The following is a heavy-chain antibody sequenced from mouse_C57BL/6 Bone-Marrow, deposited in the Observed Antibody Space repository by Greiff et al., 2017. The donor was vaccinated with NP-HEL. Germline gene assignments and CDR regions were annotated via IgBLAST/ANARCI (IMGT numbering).Heavy chain of an antibody. CDR2: ISSGGSYT. Sequence: DVKLVESGGDLVKPGGSLKLSCAASGFTFSSYGMSWVRQTPDKRLEWVATISSGGSYTYYLDSVKGRFTISRDNAKNTLYLQMSSLKSEDTAMYYCARHSYDGYYFYAMDYWGQGTSVTVSS. J-gene: IGHJ4*01. CDR3: ARHSYDGYYFYAMDY. CDR1: GFTFSSYG. D-gene: IGHD2-3*01. V-gene: IGHV5-6*02.